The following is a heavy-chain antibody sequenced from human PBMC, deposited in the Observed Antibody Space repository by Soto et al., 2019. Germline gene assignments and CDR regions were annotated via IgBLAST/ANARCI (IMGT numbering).Heavy chain of an antibody. CDR1: GYTFTSYD. D-gene: IGHD4-17*01. J-gene: IGHJ6*02. Sequence: ASVKVSCKASGYTFTSYDINWVRQATGKGLEWMGGFDPEDGETIYAQKFQGRVTMTEDTSTDTAYMELSSLRSEDTAVYYCATVTTYYYGMDVWGQGTTVTVSS. V-gene: IGHV1-24*01. CDR2: FDPEDGET. CDR3: ATVTTYYYGMDV.